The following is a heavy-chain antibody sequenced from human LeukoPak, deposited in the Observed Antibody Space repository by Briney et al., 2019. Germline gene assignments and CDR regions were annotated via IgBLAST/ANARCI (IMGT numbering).Heavy chain of an antibody. J-gene: IGHJ4*02. Sequence: GGSLRLSCAASGFTVSSNYMSWVRQAPGKGVEWVSVIYSGGSTYYADSVKGRFTISRDNSKNTLYLQMNSLRAEDTAVYYCASGKSMGGHYNYDSSWAYWGQGTLVTVSS. V-gene: IGHV3-66*02. D-gene: IGHD3-22*01. CDR3: ASGKSMGGHYNYDSSWAY. CDR2: IYSGGST. CDR1: GFTVSSNY.